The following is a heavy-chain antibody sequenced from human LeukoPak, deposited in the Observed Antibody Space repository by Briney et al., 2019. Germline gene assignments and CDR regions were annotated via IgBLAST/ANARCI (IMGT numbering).Heavy chain of an antibody. CDR2: FDPEDGET. D-gene: IGHD3-9*01. Sequence: SVRLSCEVSGYTLTVLSMHWARHAPARGLERGVGFDPEDGETIYTQTFQGRVTMTEDTSTDTAYMELSSLRAEDTAVYYCATDLDALGLRYFDWLSLDYWGQGTLVTVSS. J-gene: IGHJ4*02. CDR3: ATDLDALGLRYFDWLSLDY. CDR1: GYTLTVLS. V-gene: IGHV1-24*01.